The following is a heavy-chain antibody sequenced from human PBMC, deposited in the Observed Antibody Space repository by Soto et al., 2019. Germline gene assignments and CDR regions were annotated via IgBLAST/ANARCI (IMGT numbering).Heavy chain of an antibody. J-gene: IGHJ4*02. D-gene: IGHD2-15*01. CDR2: IIPIFGTA. Sequence: SVKVSCKASGGTFSSYAISWLRQAPGQGLEWMGGIIPIFGTANYAQKFQGRVTITADESTSTAYMELSSLRSEDTAVYYCSIVVVVAATRAWPNFDYWGQGTLVTVSS. CDR3: SIVVVVAATRAWPNFDY. V-gene: IGHV1-69*13. CDR1: GGTFSSYA.